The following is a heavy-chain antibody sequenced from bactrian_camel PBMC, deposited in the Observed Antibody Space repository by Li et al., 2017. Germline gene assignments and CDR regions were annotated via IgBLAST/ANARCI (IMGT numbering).Heavy chain of an antibody. Sequence: DVQLVESGGGLVQTGGSLRLSCEMDEYVFSRYPTYSMGWFRRCPGKEREGVATIDSDGNTEYADAVRGRFTISADKAKNILYLQMNNLTVDDTAQYYCAADRQGPMWGMTTRATGPRSPSP. CDR2: IDSDGNT. D-gene: IGHD3*01. CDR3: AADRQGPMWGMTT. CDR1: EYVFSRYP. V-gene: IGHV3S67*01. J-gene: IGHJ4*01.